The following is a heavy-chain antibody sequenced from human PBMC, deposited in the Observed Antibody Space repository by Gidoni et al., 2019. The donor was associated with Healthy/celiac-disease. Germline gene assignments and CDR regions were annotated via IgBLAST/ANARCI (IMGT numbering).Heavy chain of an antibody. D-gene: IGHD3-10*01. V-gene: IGHV3-15*07. CDR1: GLTFSNAW. CDR3: TTLWFVDPLGGY. CDR2: INSKTDGGTT. J-gene: IGHJ4*02. Sequence: EVQLVESGGGLVKPGGPIRTSCEASGLTFSNAWMNWVRQAPGKGMEWGGRINSKTDGGTTDYAAPVNCRFTISRDDTKNTLYLQMNSLKTEDTAVYYCTTLWFVDPLGGYWGQGTLVTFSS.